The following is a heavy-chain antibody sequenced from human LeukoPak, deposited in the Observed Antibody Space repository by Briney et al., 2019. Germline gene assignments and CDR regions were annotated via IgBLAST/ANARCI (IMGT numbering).Heavy chain of an antibody. Sequence: GGSLRLSCTASGLLFGDYAMTWVRQVPGKGLEWLGCIRSKAYGGTAEYAAPVKGRFTISRDDSKSVAYVQMNSLKTEDTAVYHCTVQVVPSDNWFDPWGQGTLVTVSS. CDR3: TVQVVPSDNWFDP. CDR2: IRSKAYGGTA. V-gene: IGHV3-49*04. CDR1: GLLFGDYA. J-gene: IGHJ5*02. D-gene: IGHD2-2*01.